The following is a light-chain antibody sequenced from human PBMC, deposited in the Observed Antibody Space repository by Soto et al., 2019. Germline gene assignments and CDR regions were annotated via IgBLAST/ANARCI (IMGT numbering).Light chain of an antibody. V-gene: IGLV2-14*01. CDR3: ISYTGFSGPYC. CDR2: EVS. CDR1: SSDVGGYNY. Sequence: QSALTQPASVSGSPGQSITISCTGTSSDVGGYNYVSWYELHPGKAPKLLISEVSNRPSGISNRFSGSKSANTASLTISGLQAEDGGHYFCISYTGFSGPYCFGTGTKVTVL. J-gene: IGLJ1*01.